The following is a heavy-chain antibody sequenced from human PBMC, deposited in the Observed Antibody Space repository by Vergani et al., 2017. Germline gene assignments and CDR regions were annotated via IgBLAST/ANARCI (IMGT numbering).Heavy chain of an antibody. Sequence: QMQLVQSGAEVKKTGSSVKVSCKASGYTFTYRYLHWVRQAPGQALEWMGWITPFNGNTNYAQKFQDRVTITRDRSMSTAYMELSSLRSEDTAVYYCARVFQLRFLEWLSEGAFDIWGQGTMVTVSS. CDR2: ITPFNGNT. D-gene: IGHD3-3*01. CDR1: GYTFTYRY. J-gene: IGHJ3*02. CDR3: ARVFQLRFLEWLSEGAFDI. V-gene: IGHV1-45*02.